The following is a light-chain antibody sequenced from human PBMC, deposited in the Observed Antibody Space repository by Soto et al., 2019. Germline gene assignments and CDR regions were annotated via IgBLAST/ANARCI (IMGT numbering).Light chain of an antibody. V-gene: IGLV2-8*01. J-gene: IGLJ2*01. CDR2: EVS. CDR3: SSYAASNKLGV. CDR1: SSDVGGYNY. Sequence: QSALTQPPSASGSPGQSVTISCIGTSSDVGGYNYVSWYQQHPGKAPNLMIYEVSKRPSGVPDRFSGSKSGNTASLTVSGLQAEDEADYYCSSYAASNKLGVFDGGTKVTVL.